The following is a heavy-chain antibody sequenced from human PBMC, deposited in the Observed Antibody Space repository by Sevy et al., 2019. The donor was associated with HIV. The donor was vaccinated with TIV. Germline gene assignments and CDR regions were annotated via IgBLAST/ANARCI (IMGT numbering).Heavy chain of an antibody. D-gene: IGHD3-3*01. J-gene: IGHJ4*02. CDR3: AKTPFMDFWNDYYSFYFDF. CDR1: GFNFNNYA. Sequence: GGSLRLSCAAAGFNFNNYAMTWARQAPGKGLEWVSGISFSGSTTYYAESVKGRFSISRDPSKNTLYLQMNNVRVEDTAVYFCAKTPFMDFWNDYYSFYFDFWGQGTLVTVSS. CDR2: ISFSGSTT. V-gene: IGHV3-23*01.